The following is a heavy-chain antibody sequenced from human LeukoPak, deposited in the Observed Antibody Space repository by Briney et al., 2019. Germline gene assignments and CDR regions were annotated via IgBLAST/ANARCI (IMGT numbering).Heavy chain of an antibody. D-gene: IGHD6-6*01. J-gene: IGHJ3*01. Sequence: PGGSLRLSCAASGFTDSSNYMIWVRQAPGKGLEWVSGMFVGGGTYYADSVKGRFAISRDNSKNTLYLQMNSLRLEDTAVYYCARSESSSSRRAFDVWGPGTMVTVSS. CDR3: ARSESSSSRRAFDV. V-gene: IGHV3-66*02. CDR2: MFVGGGT. CDR1: GFTDSSNY.